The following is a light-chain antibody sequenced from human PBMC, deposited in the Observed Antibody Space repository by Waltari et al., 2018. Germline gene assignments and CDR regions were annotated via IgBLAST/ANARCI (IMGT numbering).Light chain of an antibody. CDR2: GAS. V-gene: IGKV3-15*01. CDR1: QSVSSN. J-gene: IGKJ3*01. Sequence: EIVMTQSPATLSVSPGERATLSCRASQSVSSNLAWYQQKPGQAPRLLIYGASTRATGSPARFSGSGSGTEFTLTISSMQSEDFAFYYCQQYNNWPPFTFGPGTKVDIK. CDR3: QQYNNWPPFT.